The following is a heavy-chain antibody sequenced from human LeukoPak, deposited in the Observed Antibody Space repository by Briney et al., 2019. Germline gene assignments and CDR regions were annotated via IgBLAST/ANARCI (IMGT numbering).Heavy chain of an antibody. CDR1: GYSITTGYY. V-gene: IGHV4-38-2*02. CDR3: ARGAPPQN. J-gene: IGHJ4*02. Sequence: PSETLSLTCTVFGYSITTGYYWGWIRQPPGKGLEWIGSVYYTGASYYNPSLKSRVTISIDTSKKHFSLKLTSVTAADTAVYYCARGAPPQNWGQGTLVTVSS. CDR2: VYYTGAS.